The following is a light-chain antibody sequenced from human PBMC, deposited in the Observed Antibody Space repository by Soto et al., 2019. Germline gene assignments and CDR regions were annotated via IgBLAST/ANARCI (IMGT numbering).Light chain of an antibody. CDR2: DAS. Sequence: EVVMTQSPATLSVSPGERATLSCRASQYISKYLAWYQQRPGQAPRLLIYDASTRATGIPDRFSGSGSGTEFTLTISSLQSEDVAVYYCHQYNEWRPFGQGTKVDI. CDR1: QYISKY. CDR3: HQYNEWRP. J-gene: IGKJ1*01. V-gene: IGKV3-15*01.